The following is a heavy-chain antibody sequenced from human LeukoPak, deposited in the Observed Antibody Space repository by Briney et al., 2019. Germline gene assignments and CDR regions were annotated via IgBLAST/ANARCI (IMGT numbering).Heavy chain of an antibody. Sequence: ASVKVSCKASGYTFTSYAMHWVRQAPGQRLEWMGWVNAGNGNRKYSQKFQGRVTITRDTSASTAYMELRSLRSDDTAVYYCASGGPRYCSSTSCYSRHWFDPWGQGTLVTVSS. D-gene: IGHD2-2*02. CDR3: ASGGPRYCSSTSCYSRHWFDP. V-gene: IGHV1-3*01. J-gene: IGHJ5*02. CDR2: VNAGNGNR. CDR1: GYTFTSYA.